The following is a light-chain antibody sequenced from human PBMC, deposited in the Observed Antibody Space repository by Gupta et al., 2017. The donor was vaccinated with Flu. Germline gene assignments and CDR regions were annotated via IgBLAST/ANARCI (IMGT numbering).Light chain of an antibody. Sequence: QSVLTQPPSVSGAPGQRVTISCPGSSSNIGAGYDVHWYQQLPGTAPKLLIYGNSNRPSGVPDRFSGSKSGTSASLAITGLQAEDEADYYCQSYDSSLIVVFGGGTKLTVL. J-gene: IGLJ2*01. CDR2: GNS. CDR3: QSYDSSLIVV. V-gene: IGLV1-40*01. CDR1: SSNIGAGYD.